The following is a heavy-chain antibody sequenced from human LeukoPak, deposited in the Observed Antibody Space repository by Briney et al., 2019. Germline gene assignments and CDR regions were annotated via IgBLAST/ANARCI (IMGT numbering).Heavy chain of an antibody. CDR2: IYSGGST. J-gene: IGHJ4*02. V-gene: IGHV3-53*05. D-gene: IGHD6-6*01. Sequence: GGSLRLSCAASGFTVSSNYMSWVRQAPGKGLEWVSVIYSGGSTYYADSVKGRFTISRDNSKNTLYLQMNSLRAEDTAVYYCAREMYSSSSPHFDYWGQGTLVTVSS. CDR3: AREMYSSSSPHFDY. CDR1: GFTVSSNY.